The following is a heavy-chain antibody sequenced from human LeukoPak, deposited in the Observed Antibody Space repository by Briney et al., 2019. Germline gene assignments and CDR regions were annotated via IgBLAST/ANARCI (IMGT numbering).Heavy chain of an antibody. Sequence: SETLSLTYTVSGGSISSYYWSWIRQPPGKGLEWIGYIYYSGGTNYNPSLKSRVTISVDTSKNQFSLKLSSVTAADTAVYYCARLSGTTVVTLDYWGQGTLVTVSS. CDR2: IYYSGGT. CDR3: ARLSGTTVVTLDY. CDR1: GGSISSYY. D-gene: IGHD4-23*01. V-gene: IGHV4-59*08. J-gene: IGHJ4*02.